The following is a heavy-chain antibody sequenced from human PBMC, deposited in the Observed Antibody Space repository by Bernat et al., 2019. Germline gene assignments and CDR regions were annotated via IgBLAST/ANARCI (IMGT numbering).Heavy chain of an antibody. Sequence: EVQLLESGGGLVQPGGSLRLSCAASGFTFSSYVMSWVRQAPGKGLEWVSAISGSGGSTYYADSVKGRFTISRDNSKNTLYLQMNSLRAEDTAVHYCAKPFWSGYFNFDYWGQGTLVTVSS. CDR1: GFTFSSYV. V-gene: IGHV3-23*01. J-gene: IGHJ4*02. CDR3: AKPFWSGYFNFDY. CDR2: ISGSGGST. D-gene: IGHD3-3*01.